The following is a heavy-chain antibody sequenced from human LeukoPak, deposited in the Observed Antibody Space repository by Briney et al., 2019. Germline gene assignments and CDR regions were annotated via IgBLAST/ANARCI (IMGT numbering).Heavy chain of an antibody. CDR2: IRYDGNNK. J-gene: IGHJ6*04. CDR1: GFTFSGSA. Sequence: GGSLRLSCAASGFTFSGSAMHWVRQAPGKGLEWVAFIRYDGNNKLYADSVKGRFTISRDNAKNSLYLQMNSLRAEDTAVYYCAELGITMIGGVWGKGTTVTISS. D-gene: IGHD3-10*02. CDR3: AELGITMIGGV. V-gene: IGHV3-30*04.